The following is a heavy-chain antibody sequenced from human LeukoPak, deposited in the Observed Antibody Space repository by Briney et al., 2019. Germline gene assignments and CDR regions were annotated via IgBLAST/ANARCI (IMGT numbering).Heavy chain of an antibody. CDR1: GGTFSSYA. J-gene: IGHJ4*02. Sequence: SVKVSCKASGGTFSSYAISWVRQAPGQGLEWMGRIIPILGIANYAQKFQGRVTITADKSTSTAYMELSSLRSEDTAVYYCAREQVVRDYYDSSGYYPDYWGQGTLVTVSS. CDR3: AREQVVRDYYDSSGYYPDY. D-gene: IGHD3-22*01. CDR2: IIPILGIA. V-gene: IGHV1-69*04.